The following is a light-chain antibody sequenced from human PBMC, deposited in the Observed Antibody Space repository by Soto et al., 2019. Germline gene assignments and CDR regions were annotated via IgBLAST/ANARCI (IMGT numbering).Light chain of an antibody. J-gene: IGKJ4*01. CDR1: QSVSNTY. CDR3: QQYSSSPVT. V-gene: IGKV3-20*01. CDR2: GVS. Sequence: EIVLAQSPGTLSLSPGERATLSCRASQSVSNTYLAWYQQKPGQAPRLLIYGVSSRATGIPDRFSGSGSGTGFTLTISRLEPEDFAVYYCQQYSSSPVTFGGGTKVDIK.